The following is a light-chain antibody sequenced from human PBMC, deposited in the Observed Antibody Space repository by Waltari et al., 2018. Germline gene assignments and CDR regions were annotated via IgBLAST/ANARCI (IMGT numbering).Light chain of an antibody. J-gene: IGKJ4*01. V-gene: IGKV1-12*02. CDR3: QQANSLPFT. Sequence: DIQMTQSPSSVSASIGDRVTITCRASQSINKWLVWYQQKPGKAPNVLIYAASILQSGVPSRFSGSGFGTDFTLTISSLQPEDFATYFCQQANSLPFTFGGGTKVEIK. CDR2: AAS. CDR1: QSINKW.